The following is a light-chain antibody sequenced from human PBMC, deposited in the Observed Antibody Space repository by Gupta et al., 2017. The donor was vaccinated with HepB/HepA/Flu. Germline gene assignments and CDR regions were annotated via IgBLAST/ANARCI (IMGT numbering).Light chain of an antibody. V-gene: IGLV1-44*01. Sequence: HSVLTQSTSISGTPGQRVTISCSGSSSNVGSNNGNWYQQLPGTAPKLLIYYNDERPSGVPDRISGSKSGTSASLAISGLQSEDEADYYCAAWDTSLNAVVFGGGTKLTAL. CDR3: AAWDTSLNAVV. J-gene: IGLJ2*01. CDR1: SSNVGSNN. CDR2: YND.